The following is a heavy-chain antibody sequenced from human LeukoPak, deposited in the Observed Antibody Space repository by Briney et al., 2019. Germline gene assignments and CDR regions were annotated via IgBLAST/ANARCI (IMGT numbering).Heavy chain of an antibody. D-gene: IGHD2-2*01. Sequence: STYYADSVKGRFTVSRDNSKNTLYLQMNSLRAEDTAVYYCAKHPAAMDGGYYYYYGMDVWGKGTTVTVSS. J-gene: IGHJ6*04. CDR2: ST. V-gene: IGHV3-23*01. CDR3: AKHPAAMDGGYYYYYGMDV.